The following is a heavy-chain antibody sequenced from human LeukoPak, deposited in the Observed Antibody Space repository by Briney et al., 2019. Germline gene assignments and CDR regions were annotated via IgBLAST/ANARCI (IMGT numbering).Heavy chain of an antibody. CDR2: LGIAGDT. CDR3: ARQKQSHGNFDY. D-gene: IGHD1-26*01. Sequence: PGGSLRLSCAASGFTFSSYAMSWVRQPIGKGLEWVSALGIAGDTFYPGSVKGRFTISRENAKNSLYLQMNSLRAEDTAMYYCARQKQSHGNFDYWGQGTLVTVSS. J-gene: IGHJ4*02. CDR1: GFTFSSYA. V-gene: IGHV3-13*01.